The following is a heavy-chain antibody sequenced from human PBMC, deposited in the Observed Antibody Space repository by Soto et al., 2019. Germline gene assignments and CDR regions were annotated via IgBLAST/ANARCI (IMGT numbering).Heavy chain of an antibody. J-gene: IGHJ4*02. V-gene: IGHV1-58*01. D-gene: IGHD1-26*01. Sequence: GASVKVSCKASGFTFTSSAVQWVRQARGQRLEWIGWIVVGSGNTNYAQKFQERVTITRDMSTSTAYMELSSLRSEDTAVYYCAADPKRLVGATVDGKVWGQGTLVTVSS. CDR1: GFTFTSSA. CDR2: IVVGSGNT. CDR3: AADPKRLVGATVDGKV.